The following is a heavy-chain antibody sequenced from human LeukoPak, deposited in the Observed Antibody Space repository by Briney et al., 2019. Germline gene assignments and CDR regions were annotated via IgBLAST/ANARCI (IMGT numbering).Heavy chain of an antibody. CDR2: ISGSGGST. CDR3: AKAMNGGPSPFDY. CDR1: GFTFSSHA. J-gene: IGHJ4*02. D-gene: IGHD1-1*01. V-gene: IGHV3-23*01. Sequence: GGSLRLSCAASGFTFSSHAMSWVRQAPGKGLEWVSLISGSGGSTYYADPVKGRFTISRDNSKNTLYLEMNSLRAEDTAVYYCAKAMNGGPSPFDYWGQGTLVTVSS.